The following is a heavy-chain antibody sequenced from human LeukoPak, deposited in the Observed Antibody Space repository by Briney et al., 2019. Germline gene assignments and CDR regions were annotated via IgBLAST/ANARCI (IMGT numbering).Heavy chain of an antibody. CDR3: ARPADKSYYYNMDV. V-gene: IGHV3-74*01. Sequence: PGGSLRLSCAASGFTFSSYRMHWVRQAPGKGLVWVSRINIDGSNTSYADSVKGRFTMSRDNAKNTLYLQMNSLTAEDTAVYYCARPADKSYYYNMDVWGKGTTVIVSS. CDR2: INIDGSNT. CDR1: GFTFSSYR. D-gene: IGHD3-22*01. J-gene: IGHJ6*03.